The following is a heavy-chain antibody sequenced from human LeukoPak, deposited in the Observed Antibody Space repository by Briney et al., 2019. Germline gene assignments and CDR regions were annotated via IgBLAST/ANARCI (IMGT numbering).Heavy chain of an antibody. CDR3: ARPDHYYDSSGWRY. CDR1: GFTFNNYW. V-gene: IGHV3-7*01. Sequence: GGSLRLSCAASGFTFNNYWMTWVRQAPGKGLEWVANVKQDGSEKFYVDSVKGRFTISRDNAMNSLYLQMNILRAEDTAVYYCARPDHYYDSSGWRYWGQGTLVTVSS. CDR2: VKQDGSEK. D-gene: IGHD3-22*01. J-gene: IGHJ4*02.